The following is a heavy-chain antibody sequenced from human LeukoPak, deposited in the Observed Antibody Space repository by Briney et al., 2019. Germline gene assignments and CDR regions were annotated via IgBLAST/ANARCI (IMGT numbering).Heavy chain of an antibody. V-gene: IGHV4-34*01. Sequence: SGTLSLTRAVSGGSFSGYYWSWIRQPPGKGREWIGEINHSGSTNYNPSLKSRVTISVDTSKNQFSLKLSSVTAADTAVYYCARGGELLRPADYWGQGTLVTVSS. CDR1: GGSFSGYY. CDR2: INHSGST. CDR3: ARGGELLRPADY. D-gene: IGHD1-26*01. J-gene: IGHJ4*02.